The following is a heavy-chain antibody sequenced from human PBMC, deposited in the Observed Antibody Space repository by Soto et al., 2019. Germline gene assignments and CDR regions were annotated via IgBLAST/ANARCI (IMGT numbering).Heavy chain of an antibody. D-gene: IGHD6-6*01. CDR3: AKGSASVRPYYFDS. Sequence: EVQVLESGGGLIQPGGSLRLSCAASGFTFSAYAMSWVRQAPGEGLEWVSAVGGSGASTWYADSVKGRFTSSRDNSKNTLFFQMDSLRAEDTAVYYCAKGSASVRPYYFDSWGQGTLVTVSS. CDR1: GFTFSAYA. V-gene: IGHV3-23*01. J-gene: IGHJ4*02. CDR2: VGGSGAST.